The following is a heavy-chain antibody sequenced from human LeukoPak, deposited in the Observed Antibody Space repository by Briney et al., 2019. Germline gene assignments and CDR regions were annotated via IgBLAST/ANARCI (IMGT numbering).Heavy chain of an antibody. D-gene: IGHD4-17*01. CDR3: ARVGTTVTDYFDY. V-gene: IGHV1-69*10. CDR2: IIPIFGIA. Sequence: ASVKVSCKASGGTFSSYAISWVRQAPGQGLEWMGGIIPIFGIANYAQKFQGRVTITADKSTSTAYMELSSLRSEDTAVYYCARVGTTVTDYFDYWGQGTLVTVSS. J-gene: IGHJ4*02. CDR1: GGTFSSYA.